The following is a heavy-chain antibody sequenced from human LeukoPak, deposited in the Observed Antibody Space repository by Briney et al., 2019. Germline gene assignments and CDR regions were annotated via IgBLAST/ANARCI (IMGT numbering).Heavy chain of an antibody. J-gene: IGHJ4*02. V-gene: IGHV4-61*02. CDR1: GGLISSGSYY. CDR2: MYTSGST. Sequence: SETLSLTCTVSGGLISSGSYYWSWIRQPAGKGLEWIGRMYTSGSTNYNPSLKSRVTISVDTSKNQFSLKLSSVTAADTAVYYCAKDARHGRRYYDILTGMDHWGQGTLVTVSS. D-gene: IGHD3-9*01. CDR3: AKDARHGRRYYDILTGMDH.